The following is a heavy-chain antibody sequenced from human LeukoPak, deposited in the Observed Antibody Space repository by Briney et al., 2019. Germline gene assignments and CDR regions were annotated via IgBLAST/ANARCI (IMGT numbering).Heavy chain of an antibody. CDR3: AKEGGSSSWYGAYYYYGMDV. CDR2: INSDGSST. V-gene: IGHV3-74*01. J-gene: IGHJ6*02. Sequence: GGSLRLSCAASGFTFSSYWMHWVRQAPGKGLVWVSRINSDGSSTSYADSVKGRFTISRDNAKNTLYLQMNSLRAEDTAVYYCAKEGGSSSWYGAYYYYGMDVWGQGTTVTVSS. D-gene: IGHD6-13*01. CDR1: GFTFSSYW.